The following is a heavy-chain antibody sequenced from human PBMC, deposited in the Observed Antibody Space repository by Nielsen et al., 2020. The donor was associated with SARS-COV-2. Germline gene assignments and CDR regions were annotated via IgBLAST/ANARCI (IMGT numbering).Heavy chain of an antibody. J-gene: IGHJ6*03. V-gene: IGHV3-48*02. Sequence: GESLKISCPASGFALSAYGMDWVRQVPGRGLEWLAHIRMSDGATQYADSVRGRFTISRDNAKNSLYLQMNSLRDEDTAVYFCVKELEVCCHYMDVWGKGTTVTVSS. CDR3: VKELEVCCHYMDV. CDR2: IRMSDGAT. D-gene: IGHD5/OR15-5a*01. CDR1: GFALSAYG.